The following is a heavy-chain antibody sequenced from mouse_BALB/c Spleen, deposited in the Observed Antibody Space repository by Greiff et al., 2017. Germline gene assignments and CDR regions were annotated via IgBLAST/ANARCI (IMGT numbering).Heavy chain of an antibody. CDR3: ARSGYDYLYAMDY. CDR2: ISSGSSTI. Sequence: LVESGGGLVQPGGSRKLSCAASGFTFSSFGMHWVRQAPEKGLEWVAYISSGSSTIYYADTVKGRFTISRDNPKNTLFLQMTSLRSEDTAMYYCARSGYDYLYAMDYWGQGTSVTVSS. V-gene: IGHV5-17*02. CDR1: GFTFSSFG. D-gene: IGHD2-4*01. J-gene: IGHJ4*01.